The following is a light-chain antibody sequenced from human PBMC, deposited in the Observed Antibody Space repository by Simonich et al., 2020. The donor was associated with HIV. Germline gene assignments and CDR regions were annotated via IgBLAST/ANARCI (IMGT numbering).Light chain of an antibody. Sequence: QSALTQPASVSGSPGQSITISCTGTSSDVGSYSLVSWYQQHPGKAHKFMIYDVIKRPAGVPDRFSGSKSGNTASLTISGLQAEDEADYYCFSYAGGYWVFGGGTKLTVL. V-gene: IGLV2-23*02. CDR3: FSYAGGYWV. J-gene: IGLJ3*02. CDR2: DVI. CDR1: SSDVGSYSL.